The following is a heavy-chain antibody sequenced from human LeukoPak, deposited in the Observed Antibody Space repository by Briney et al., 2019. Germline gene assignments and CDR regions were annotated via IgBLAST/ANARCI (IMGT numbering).Heavy chain of an antibody. CDR1: GGSISSYY. CDR2: IYTSGST. V-gene: IGHV4-4*07. J-gene: IGHJ6*02. CDR3: ARDAPTHPRWKVAAAGTHGMDV. D-gene: IGHD6-13*01. Sequence: KPSETLSLTCTVSGGSISSYYWSRIRQPAGKGLEWIGRIYTSGSTNCNPSLKSRVTMSVDTSKNQFSLKLSSVTAADTAVYYCARDAPTHPRWKVAAAGTHGMDVWGQGTTVTVSS.